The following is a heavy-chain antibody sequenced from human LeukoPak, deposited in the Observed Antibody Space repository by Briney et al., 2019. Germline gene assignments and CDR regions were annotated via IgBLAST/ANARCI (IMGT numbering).Heavy chain of an antibody. J-gene: IGHJ5*01. V-gene: IGHV4-59*01. Sequence: PSETLSLTCTVSGASISAYYWSWIRQSPGKELTWIGFVHSSETTKYNPSLNGRVTISVDTSKNQLSLRLNSVTPADTAVYFCARDYPWFDSWGQGTLVTVSS. CDR1: GASISAYY. CDR3: ARDYPWFDS. D-gene: IGHD3-16*02. CDR2: VHSSETT.